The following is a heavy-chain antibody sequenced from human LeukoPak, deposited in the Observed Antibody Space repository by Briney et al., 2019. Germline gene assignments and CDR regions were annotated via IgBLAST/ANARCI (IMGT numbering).Heavy chain of an antibody. CDR3: ARVHGSCSYRYYFFVDV. J-gene: IGHJ6*03. CDR1: GDSISTYY. Sequence: PWATLTLTCSVSGDSISTYYWSWVRQDPGKGLEWIGHVSYNGRTNYNPSLKSRAAISLGTSKSHFSLTLNSMTPADTAIYYCARVHGSCSYRYYFFVDVWGKGTTVTVSS. D-gene: IGHD4-11*01. V-gene: IGHV4-59*01. CDR2: VSYNGRT.